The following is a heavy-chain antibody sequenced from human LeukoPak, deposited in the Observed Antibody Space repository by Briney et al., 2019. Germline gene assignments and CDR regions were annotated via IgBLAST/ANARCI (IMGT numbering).Heavy chain of an antibody. V-gene: IGHV1-18*04. Sequence: GASVKVSCKASGYTFTSYYMHWVRQAPGQGLEWMGWISVYNVNTNYAQKLQGRVTMTTDTSTSTAYMEVRSLRSDDTAVYYCAREVGRGFDYWGQGTLVTVSS. CDR1: GYTFTSYY. CDR2: ISVYNVNT. D-gene: IGHD1-26*01. CDR3: AREVGRGFDY. J-gene: IGHJ4*02.